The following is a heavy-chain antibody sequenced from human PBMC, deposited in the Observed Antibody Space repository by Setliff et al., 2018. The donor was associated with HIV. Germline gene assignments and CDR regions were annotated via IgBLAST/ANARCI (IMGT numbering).Heavy chain of an antibody. J-gene: IGHJ4*02. CDR2: ISSSGSYT. V-gene: IGHV3-11*03. CDR3: ARASYYYDSSGWVDY. Sequence: GSLRLSCVTSGISFSDYYMSWFRQAPGKGLEWVSYISSSGSYTNYADSVKGRFAISRDNAKNSLYLQMNSLRAEDTAVYYCARASYYYDSSGWVDYWGQGTLVTVSS. CDR1: GISFSDYY. D-gene: IGHD3-22*01.